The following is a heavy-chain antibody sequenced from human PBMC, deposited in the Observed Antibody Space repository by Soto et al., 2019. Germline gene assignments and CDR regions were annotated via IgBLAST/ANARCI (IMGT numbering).Heavy chain of an antibody. Sequence: EVQLLESGGGLVQPGGSLRLSCAASGFTFSSYAMSWVRQAPGKGLEWVSAISGSGGSTYYADSVKGRFTISRDNSKNTLYLQMNSLRAEDTAVYYCAKEGGTYSSSFGWFDPWGQGTLVTVSS. D-gene: IGHD6-6*01. CDR1: GFTFSSYA. V-gene: IGHV3-23*01. CDR2: ISGSGGST. CDR3: AKEGGTYSSSFGWFDP. J-gene: IGHJ5*02.